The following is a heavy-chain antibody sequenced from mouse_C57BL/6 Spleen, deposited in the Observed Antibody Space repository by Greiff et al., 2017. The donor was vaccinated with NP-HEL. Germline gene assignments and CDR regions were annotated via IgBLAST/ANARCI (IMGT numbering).Heavy chain of an antibody. CDR2: ISYDGSN. CDR3: ARERIDWPFAY. CDR1: GYSITSGYY. V-gene: IGHV3-6*01. Sequence: DVQLQESGPGLVKPSQSLSLTCSVTGYSITSGYYWNWIRQFPGNKLEWMGYISYDGSNNYNPSLKNRISITRDTSKNQFFLKLNSVTTEDTATYYCARERIDWPFAYWGQGTLVTVSA. D-gene: IGHD2-13*01. J-gene: IGHJ3*01.